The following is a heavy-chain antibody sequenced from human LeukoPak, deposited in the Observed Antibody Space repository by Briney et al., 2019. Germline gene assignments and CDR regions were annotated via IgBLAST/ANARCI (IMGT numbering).Heavy chain of an antibody. CDR1: GGSINNYY. Sequence: SETLSLTCTVSGGSINNYYWSWIRQPPGKGLEWLGYIYYSGSTYYNPSLKSRVTISVDTSKNQFSLKLSSVTAADTAVYYCARDGVGIAAAGAPVWGQGTLVTVSS. J-gene: IGHJ4*02. CDR2: IYYSGST. D-gene: IGHD6-13*01. V-gene: IGHV4-59*12. CDR3: ARDGVGIAAAGAPV.